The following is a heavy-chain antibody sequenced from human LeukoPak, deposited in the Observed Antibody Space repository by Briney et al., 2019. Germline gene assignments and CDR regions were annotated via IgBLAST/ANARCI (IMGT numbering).Heavy chain of an antibody. V-gene: IGHV3-74*01. J-gene: IGHJ4*02. CDR2: ISFDGSIT. CDR3: ARDLRPGAMVPEGVW. Sequence: GGSLRLSCAASGFTFSNYWMHWVRQVPGKGLVWVSRISFDGSITTYADSVKGRFTISRDNAKNTLYLQMNSLRAEDTAVYYCARDLRPGAMVPEGVWGGQGTLVTVSS. D-gene: IGHD5-18*01. CDR1: GFTFSNYW.